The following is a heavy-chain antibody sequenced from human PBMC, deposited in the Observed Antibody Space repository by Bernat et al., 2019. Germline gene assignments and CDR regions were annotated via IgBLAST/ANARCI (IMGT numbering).Heavy chain of an antibody. V-gene: IGHV3-33*01. CDR3: ARGPRNYYYYYYMDV. CDR1: GFTFSNYG. J-gene: IGHJ6*03. CDR2: IWYDGSNR. D-gene: IGHD4-11*01. Sequence: QVQLVESGGGVVQPGRSLRLSCAASGFTFSNYGMHWVRQAPGKGLEWVAVIWYDGSNRYYADSVKGRFTISRDNSKSTLYLQMNSLRAEDTAVYYCARGPRNYYYYYYMDVWGKGTTVTVSS.